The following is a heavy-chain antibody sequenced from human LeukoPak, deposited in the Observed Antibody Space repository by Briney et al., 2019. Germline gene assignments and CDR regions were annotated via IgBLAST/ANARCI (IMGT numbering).Heavy chain of an antibody. CDR2: ISGSGGST. D-gene: IGHD3-3*01. J-gene: IGHJ6*02. Sequence: GGSLRLSCAASGFTFSSYAMSWVRQAPGKGLEWVSAISGSGGSTYYADSVKGRFTISRDNSKNTLYLQMNSLRAEDTAVYYCAKALSITIFGVVAYYYYGMDVWGQGTTVTVSS. CDR3: AKALSITIFGVVAYYYYGMDV. CDR1: GFTFSSYA. V-gene: IGHV3-23*01.